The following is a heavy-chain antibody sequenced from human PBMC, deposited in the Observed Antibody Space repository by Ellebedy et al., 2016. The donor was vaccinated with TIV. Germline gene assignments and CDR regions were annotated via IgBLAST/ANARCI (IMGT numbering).Heavy chain of an antibody. Sequence: AASVKVSCKASGYTFTSYYMHWVRQATGQGLEWMGIINPSGGSTSYAQKLQGRVTMTRDTSTSTVYMELSSLRSEDTAVYYCARETSNCSSTSCYPYYYYGMDVWGQGTTVTVSS. J-gene: IGHJ6*02. D-gene: IGHD2-2*01. V-gene: IGHV1-46*04. CDR1: GYTFTSYY. CDR3: ARETSNCSSTSCYPYYYYGMDV. CDR2: INPSGGST.